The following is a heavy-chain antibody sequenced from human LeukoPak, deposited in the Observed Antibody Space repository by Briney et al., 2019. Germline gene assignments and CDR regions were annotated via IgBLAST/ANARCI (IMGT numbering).Heavy chain of an antibody. CDR2: ISDSSRYI. CDR1: GFTFSSYS. D-gene: IGHD2/OR15-2a*01. CDR3: AREVYCSHTTCYYFDY. V-gene: IGHV3-21*01. J-gene: IGHJ4*02. Sequence: PGGSLRLSCAASGFTFSSYSMNWVRQAPGKGLEGVSSISDSSRYIFYADSVKGRFTISRDNAKNSLYLQMNSLRAEDTAVYYCAREVYCSHTTCYYFDYWGLGTLVTVSS.